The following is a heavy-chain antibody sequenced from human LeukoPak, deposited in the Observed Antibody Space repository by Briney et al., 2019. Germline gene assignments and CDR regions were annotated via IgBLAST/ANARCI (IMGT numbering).Heavy chain of an antibody. V-gene: IGHV3-64*04. J-gene: IGHJ5*02. CDR3: AKDGEYYYGSGSYPNWFDP. CDR1: GFTFSTYA. Sequence: GGSLRLSCSASGFTFSTYAMHWVRQAPGKGLEYVSAISSNGGGTYYADSVKGRFTISRDNSKNTLYLQMNSLRAEDTAVYYCAKDGEYYYGSGSYPNWFDPWGQGTLVTVSS. D-gene: IGHD3-10*01. CDR2: ISSNGGGT.